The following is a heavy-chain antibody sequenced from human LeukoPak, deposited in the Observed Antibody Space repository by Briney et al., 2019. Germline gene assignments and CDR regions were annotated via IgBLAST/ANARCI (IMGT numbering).Heavy chain of an antibody. CDR2: FSSSSSYI. J-gene: IGHJ4*02. CDR1: GFTFNRYN. Sequence: GGSLRLSCAASGFTFNRYNMNWVRQAPGKGLEWVSSFSSSSSYIDYADSVKGRFAISRDNAKNSLYLQMNSLRAEDTAVYYCARDTDYGDSGLDYWGQGTLVTVSS. CDR3: ARDTDYGDSGLDY. V-gene: IGHV3-21*01. D-gene: IGHD4-17*01.